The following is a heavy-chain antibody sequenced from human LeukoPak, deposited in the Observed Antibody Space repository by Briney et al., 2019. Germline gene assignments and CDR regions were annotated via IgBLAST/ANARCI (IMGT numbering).Heavy chain of an antibody. CDR3: ARAQLRYFDWLLYGPREAFDI. CDR2: IYYSGST. D-gene: IGHD3-9*01. J-gene: IGHJ3*02. CDR1: GGSISSSSYY. V-gene: IGHV4-39*07. Sequence: SETLSLTCTVSGGSISSSSYYWGWIRQPPGKGLEWIGSIYYSGSTYYNPSLKSRVTISVDTSKNQFSLKLSSVTAADTAVYYCARAQLRYFDWLLYGPREAFDIWGQGTMVTVSS.